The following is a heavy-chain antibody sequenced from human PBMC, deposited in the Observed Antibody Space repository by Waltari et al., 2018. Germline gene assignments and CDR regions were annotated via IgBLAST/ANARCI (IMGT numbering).Heavy chain of an antibody. V-gene: IGHV3-48*01. CDR1: GFTFSSYS. D-gene: IGHD5-18*01. CDR2: ISSTGNTV. Sequence: EVQLVESGGRLVQPGGSLRLYCAAYGFTFSSYSMNWVRQAPGKGLEWVSYISSTGNTVDYADSVKGRFTISRDNAKNSLYLQMNSLRAEDTAVYYCARGRGYSYGYTDYWGQGTLVTVSS. CDR3: ARGRGYSYGYTDY. J-gene: IGHJ4*02.